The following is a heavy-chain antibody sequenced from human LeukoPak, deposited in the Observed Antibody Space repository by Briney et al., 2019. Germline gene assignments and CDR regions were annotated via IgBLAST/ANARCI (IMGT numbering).Heavy chain of an antibody. CDR3: ARDPMLAYYFDY. CDR1: GFTFSSYW. Sequence: PGGSLRLSCAASGFTFSSYWMHWVRQAPGKGLVWVSRINSDGSSTSYADSVEGRFTISRDNAKNTLYLQMNSLRAEDTAVYYCARDPMLAYYFDYWGQGTLVTVSS. D-gene: IGHD2-8*01. CDR2: INSDGSST. J-gene: IGHJ4*02. V-gene: IGHV3-74*01.